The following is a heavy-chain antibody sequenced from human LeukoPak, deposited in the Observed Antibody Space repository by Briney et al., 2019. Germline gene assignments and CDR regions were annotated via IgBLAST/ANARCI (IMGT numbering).Heavy chain of an antibody. CDR2: MNPNSGNT. J-gene: IGHJ6*03. V-gene: IGHV1-8*03. CDR1: GYTFTSYD. CDR3: AREVGGYDSGYYYYYMDV. D-gene: IGHD5-12*01. Sequence: ASVKVSFRASGYTFTSYDINGVRQATGQGLEWMGWMNPNSGNTGYAQKFQGRVTITTNTSISTAYLELSSLRSEDTAVYYCAREVGGYDSGYYYYYMDVWGKGTTVTVSS.